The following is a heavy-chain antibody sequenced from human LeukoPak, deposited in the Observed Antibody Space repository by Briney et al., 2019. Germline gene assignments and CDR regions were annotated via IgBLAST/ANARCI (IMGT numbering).Heavy chain of an antibody. J-gene: IGHJ4*02. CDR2: IDSDGSST. Sequence: GGSLRLSCAASGFTFSDYWMHWVRQAPGKGLVWVSRIDSDGSSTTFADSVKGRFTISRDNAKNTLYLQMNSLRAEDTAVYYCAKDLRLVPGVLVDYWGQGTLVTVSS. CDR1: GFTFSDYW. V-gene: IGHV3-74*01. CDR3: AKDLRLVPGVLVDY.